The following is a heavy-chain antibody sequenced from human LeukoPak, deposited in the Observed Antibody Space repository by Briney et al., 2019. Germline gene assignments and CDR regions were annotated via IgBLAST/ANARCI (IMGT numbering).Heavy chain of an antibody. J-gene: IGHJ5*02. CDR2: IYYGGST. CDR3: ARGGYDTNSFDP. V-gene: IGHV4-39*01. D-gene: IGHD3-22*01. CDR1: GGSISSSSYY. Sequence: PSETLSLTCSVSGGSISSSSYYWGWIRQPPGKGLEWIGSIYYGGSTSYNPSLKSRVTISVDTSKNQFSLKLSSVTAADTAVYYCARGGYDTNSFDPWGQGTLVTVSS.